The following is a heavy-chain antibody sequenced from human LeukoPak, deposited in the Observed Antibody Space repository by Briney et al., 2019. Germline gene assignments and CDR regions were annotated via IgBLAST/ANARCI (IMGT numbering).Heavy chain of an antibody. CDR1: GFTVSSNY. Sequence: GGSLRLSCAASGFTVSSNYMSWVRQAPGKGLEWVSVIYSGGSTYYADSVKGRFTISRDNAKNSLYLQMNSLRAEDTAVYYCARGLFAFWSGFFYWGQGTLVTVSS. CDR3: ARGLFAFWSGFFY. D-gene: IGHD3-3*01. V-gene: IGHV3-53*01. CDR2: IYSGGST. J-gene: IGHJ4*02.